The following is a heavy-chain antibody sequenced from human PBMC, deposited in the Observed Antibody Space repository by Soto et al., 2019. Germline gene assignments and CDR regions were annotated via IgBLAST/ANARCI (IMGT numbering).Heavy chain of an antibody. CDR2: INPNSGGT. Sequence: QVQLVQSGAEVMKPGASVKVSCKASGYTFTGYYMHWVRQAPGQGLEWMGWINPNSGGTNYAQKCQGRVTMTRDASISTAYMELSRLRSDDTAVYYCARDLLHIITIVPTRHRIYYGMDVWGQGTTVTVSS. CDR3: ARDLLHIITIVPTRHRIYYGMDV. CDR1: GYTFTGYY. J-gene: IGHJ6*02. D-gene: IGHD3-3*01. V-gene: IGHV1-2*02.